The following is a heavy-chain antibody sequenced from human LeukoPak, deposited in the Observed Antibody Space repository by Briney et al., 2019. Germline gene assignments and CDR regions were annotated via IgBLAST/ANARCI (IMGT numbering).Heavy chain of an antibody. CDR3: PRDTAMDY. Sequence: PGGSLRLSCAASGFTFSSYGMHWVRQAPGKGLEWVAVISYDGSNKYYADSVKGRFTISRDNSKNTLYLQMNSLRAEDTAVYYCPRDTAMDYWGQGTLVTVSP. V-gene: IGHV3-30*03. CDR1: GFTFSSYG. J-gene: IGHJ4*02. D-gene: IGHD5-18*01. CDR2: ISYDGSNK.